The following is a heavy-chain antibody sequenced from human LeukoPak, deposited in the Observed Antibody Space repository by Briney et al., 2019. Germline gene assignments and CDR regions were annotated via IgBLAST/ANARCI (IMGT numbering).Heavy chain of an antibody. V-gene: IGHV1-18*01. Sequence: GASVKVSCKASGYTFSNYGISWVRQAPGQGLEWMGWISAYNGNTNYAQKLQGRVTMTTDTSTSTAYMELRSLRSDDTAVYYCARDLGAMTTVTLDVWGKGTTVTIFS. CDR2: ISAYNGNT. CDR3: ARDLGAMTTVTLDV. CDR1: GYTFSNYG. J-gene: IGHJ6*04. D-gene: IGHD4-17*01.